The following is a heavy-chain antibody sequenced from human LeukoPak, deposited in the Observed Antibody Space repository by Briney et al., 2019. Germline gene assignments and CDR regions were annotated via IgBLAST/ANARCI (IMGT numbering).Heavy chain of an antibody. CDR3: AKLRCSWSLRDY. D-gene: IGHD6-13*01. CDR2: IRYDGSNK. Sequence: GGSLRLSCAASGFTFSSYGMHWVRQAPGKGLEWVAFIRYDGSNKYYADSVKGRFTISRDNSKNTLYLQMNSLSAEDKAVYYCAKLRCSWSLRDYWGQGTLVTVSS. J-gene: IGHJ4*02. CDR1: GFTFSSYG. V-gene: IGHV3-30*02.